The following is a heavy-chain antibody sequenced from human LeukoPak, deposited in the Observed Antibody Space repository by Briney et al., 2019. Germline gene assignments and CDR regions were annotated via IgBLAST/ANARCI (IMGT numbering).Heavy chain of an antibody. CDR1: GFTFSSYG. J-gene: IGHJ4*02. Sequence: GGSLRLSCAASGFTFSSYGMHWVRQAPGKGLEWVAFIRYDGSNKYYADSVKGPFTISRDNSKNTLYLQMNSLRAEDTAVYYCANLGRFGELILDYWGQGTLVTVSS. CDR2: IRYDGSNK. V-gene: IGHV3-30*02. CDR3: ANLGRFGELILDY. D-gene: IGHD3-10*01.